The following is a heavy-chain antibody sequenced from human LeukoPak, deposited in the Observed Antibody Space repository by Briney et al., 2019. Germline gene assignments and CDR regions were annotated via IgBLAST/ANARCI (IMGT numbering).Heavy chain of an antibody. CDR3: ARAGTVEMTPLDY. Sequence: VASVKVSCKASGYTFTGYYMHWVRQAPGQGLEWMGWINPNSGGTNYAQKFQGWVTMTRDTSISTAYMELSRLISDDTAVYYCARAGTVEMTPLDYWGQGTLVTVSS. CDR1: GYTFTGYY. V-gene: IGHV1-2*04. J-gene: IGHJ4*02. D-gene: IGHD5-24*01. CDR2: INPNSGGT.